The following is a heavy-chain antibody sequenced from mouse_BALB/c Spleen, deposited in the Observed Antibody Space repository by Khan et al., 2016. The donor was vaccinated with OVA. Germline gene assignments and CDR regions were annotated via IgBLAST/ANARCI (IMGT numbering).Heavy chain of an antibody. D-gene: IGHD2-2*01. CDR2: ISFSGST. J-gene: IGHJ4*01. V-gene: IGHV3-2*02. CDR3: TRSVYYVYAYAMDY. CDR1: GYSITSDFA. Sequence: EVQLVESGPGLVKPSQSLSLTCTVTGYSITSDFAWNWVRQFPGNKLEWMGYISFSGSTSYDPSLKSRLSITRDTSKNQFFLQLSSVTTEDTATYYCTRSVYYVYAYAMDYWGQGISVTVSS.